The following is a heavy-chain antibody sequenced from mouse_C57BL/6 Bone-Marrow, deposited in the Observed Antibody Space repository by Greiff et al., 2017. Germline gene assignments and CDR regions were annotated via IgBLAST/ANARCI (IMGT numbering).Heavy chain of an antibody. D-gene: IGHD2-4*01. CDR1: GYTFTSYG. J-gene: IGHJ4*01. CDR3: ARYDYYYAMDY. Sequence: QVQLQQSGAELVRPGASVKLSCKASGYTFTSYGIRWVKQRPGQGLEWIGEIYPRSGNTYYNEKFTGKATLTADKSSSTAYMELRSLTSEDSAVYFCARYDYYYAMDYWGQGTSVTVSS. CDR2: IYPRSGNT. V-gene: IGHV1-81*01.